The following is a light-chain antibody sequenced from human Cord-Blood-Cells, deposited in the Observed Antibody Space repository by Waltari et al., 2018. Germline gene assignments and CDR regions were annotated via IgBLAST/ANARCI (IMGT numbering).Light chain of an antibody. CDR1: SSDAGGYNY. V-gene: IGLV2-14*01. CDR2: HVS. J-gene: IGLJ2*01. CDR3: SSYTSSSTLV. Sequence: QSALTHPASVSGSPAQSITTSCTGTSSDAGGYNYVACYQQHPCKATKLMIYHVSTRPSCVSNRFSGSKSCNTASLTISGLQAEDDADYYCSSYTSSSTLVFGGGTKLTVL.